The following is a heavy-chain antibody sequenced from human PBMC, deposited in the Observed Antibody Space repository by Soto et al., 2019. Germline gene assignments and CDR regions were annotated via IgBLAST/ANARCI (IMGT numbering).Heavy chain of an antibody. D-gene: IGHD3-3*01. CDR2: INAGNGNT. CDR3: ARSITIFGVPNWFDP. V-gene: IGHV1-3*01. J-gene: IGHJ5*02. Sequence: VSVKVSCKASGYTFTSYAMHWVRQAPGQRLEWMGWINAGNGNTKYSQKFQGRVTITRDTSASTAYMELSSLRSEDTAVYYCARSITIFGVPNWFDPWGQGTLVTVSS. CDR1: GYTFTSYA.